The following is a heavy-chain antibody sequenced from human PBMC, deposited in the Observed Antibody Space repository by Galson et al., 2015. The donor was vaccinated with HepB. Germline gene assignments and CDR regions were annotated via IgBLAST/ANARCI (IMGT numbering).Heavy chain of an antibody. CDR2: ISWNSGSI. Sequence: SLRLSCAASGFTFDDYAMHWVRQAPGKGLEWVSGISWNSGSIGYADSVKGRFTISRDNSKNTLYLQMNSLRAEDTAVYYCAKDSLVPAAMWAGSSFGYYYYGMDVWRQGLPVPASS. CDR3: AKDSLVPAAMWAGSSFGYYYYGMDV. J-gene: IGHJ6*02. V-gene: IGHV3-9*01. CDR1: GFTFDDYA. D-gene: IGHD2-2*01.